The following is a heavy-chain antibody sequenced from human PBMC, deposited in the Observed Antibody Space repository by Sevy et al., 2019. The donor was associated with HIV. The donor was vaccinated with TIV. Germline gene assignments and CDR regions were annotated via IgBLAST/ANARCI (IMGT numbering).Heavy chain of an antibody. D-gene: IGHD6-13*01. CDR3: ARDAAAADKYAFDI. J-gene: IGHJ3*02. CDR2: ISYDGSNN. CDR1: GFTFSSYA. V-gene: IGHV3-30-3*01. Sequence: GGSLRLSFAASGFTFSSYAMHWVRQAPGKGLEWVAVISYDGSNNYYADSVKGRFTISRDNSKNTLYLQMNSLRAEDTAVYYCARDAAAADKYAFDIWGQGTMVTVS.